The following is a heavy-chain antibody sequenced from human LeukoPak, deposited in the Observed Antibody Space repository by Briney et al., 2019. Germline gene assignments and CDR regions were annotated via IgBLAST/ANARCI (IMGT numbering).Heavy chain of an antibody. CDR1: GFTFSNYA. D-gene: IGHD6-19*01. CDR2: ISPSDSST. Sequence: GGSLRLFCAASGFTFSNYAMSWVRQAPGKGLDWVSTISPSDSSTYYADSVKGRFTISRDNSKNTLYLQMNSLRAEDTAVYYCAKRGSGEDYWGQGTLVTVSS. V-gene: IGHV3-23*01. J-gene: IGHJ4*02. CDR3: AKRGSGEDY.